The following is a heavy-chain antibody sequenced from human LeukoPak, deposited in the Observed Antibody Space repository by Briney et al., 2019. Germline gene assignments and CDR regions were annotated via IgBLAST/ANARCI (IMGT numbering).Heavy chain of an antibody. D-gene: IGHD3-3*01. J-gene: IGHJ5*02. CDR2: INHSGST. V-gene: IGHV4-34*01. CDR1: GGSFSGYY. Sequence: PETLSLTCAVYGGSFSGYYWSWIRQPPGRGLEWIGEINHSGSTNYNPSLKSRVTISVDTSKNQFSLKLSSVTAADTAVYYCARKSKRITIFGVVINLGNWFDPWGQGTLVTVSS. CDR3: ARKSKRITIFGVVINLGNWFDP.